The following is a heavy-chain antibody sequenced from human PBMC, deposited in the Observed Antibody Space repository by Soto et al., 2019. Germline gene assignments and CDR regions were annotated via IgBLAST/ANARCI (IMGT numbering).Heavy chain of an antibody. Sequence: GGSLRLSCAASEFIFSTYGMHWVRQAPGKGLGWVAVIWPDGRENYYSAFVKGRFTRSKENFKNILFLQIDRLRGEDTAVFFCARGRTAIPDCSDYSSRFDYWGQGTRVTVSS. J-gene: IGHJ4*02. D-gene: IGHD3-22*01. V-gene: IGHV3-33*01. CDR1: EFIFSTYG. CDR2: IWPDGREN. CDR3: ARGRTAIPDCSDYSSRFDY.